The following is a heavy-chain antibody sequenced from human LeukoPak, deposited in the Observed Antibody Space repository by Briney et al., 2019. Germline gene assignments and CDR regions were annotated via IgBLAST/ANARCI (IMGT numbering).Heavy chain of an antibody. CDR2: ISGSGTST. D-gene: IGHD2-15*01. CDR3: AKAVYCSGGGCYGAPDY. Sequence: GGSLRLSCAVSGFAFCTYAMSWVRQAPGMGLEWVSAISGSGTSTYYADSVRGRFPISRDNSKNTLYLQMNSLRAAHTAVYYCAKAVYCSGGGCYGAPDYWGQGTLVTVSS. CDR1: GFAFCTYA. V-gene: IGHV3-23*01. J-gene: IGHJ4*02.